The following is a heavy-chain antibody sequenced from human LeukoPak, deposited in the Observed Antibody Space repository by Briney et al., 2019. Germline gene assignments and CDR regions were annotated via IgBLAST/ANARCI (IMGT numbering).Heavy chain of an antibody. D-gene: IGHD5-24*01. Sequence: PGGSLRLSCGASGFTFSNYSMNWVRQAPGKGLEWVSSISSSSLYIYYADSVKGRFTISRDNAKNSLFLQMNSLRAEDTAVYYCAREGDGYNSPIDYWGQGTLVTVSS. CDR3: AREGDGYNSPIDY. CDR2: ISSSSLYI. V-gene: IGHV3-21*01. J-gene: IGHJ4*02. CDR1: GFTFSNYS.